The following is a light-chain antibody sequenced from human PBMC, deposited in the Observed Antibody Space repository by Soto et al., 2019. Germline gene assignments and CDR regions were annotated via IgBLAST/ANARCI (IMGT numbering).Light chain of an antibody. CDR2: STS. V-gene: IGKV1-9*01. CDR1: QSISSR. CDR3: QQVNSYPPIT. Sequence: DIQMTQSPSALPASVGGRVTITCRASQSISSRLAXXQXXPXXXXXLXXXSTSTLQSGVPSRFSGSGSGTDFTLTISSLQPDDFATYYCQQVNSYPPITFGQGKRLEIK. J-gene: IGKJ5*01.